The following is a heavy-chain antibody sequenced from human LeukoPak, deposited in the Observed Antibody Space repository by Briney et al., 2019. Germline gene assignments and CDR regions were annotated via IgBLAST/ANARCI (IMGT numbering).Heavy chain of an antibody. CDR3: ARAKSKRGSYGDRFDY. D-gene: IGHD4-17*01. V-gene: IGHV4-34*01. CDR1: GGSFSGYY. Sequence: SETLSLTCAVYGGSFSGYYWSWIRQPPGKGLEWIGEINHSGSTNYNPSLKSRVTISLDTSKNQFSLKLRSVTAADTAVYYCARAKSKRGSYGDRFDYWGQGTLVTVSS. J-gene: IGHJ4*02. CDR2: INHSGST.